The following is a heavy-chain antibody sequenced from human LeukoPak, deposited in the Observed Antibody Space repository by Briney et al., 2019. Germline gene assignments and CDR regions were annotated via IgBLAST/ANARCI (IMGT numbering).Heavy chain of an antibody. V-gene: IGHV3-23*01. CDR1: GFTFSTYA. Sequence: GGPLRLSCAASGFTFSTYAMSWVRQAPGKGLEWVSAISGSGGSTYYAGSVKGRFTISRDNSKNTLYLQMNSLRAEDTAVYYCAKAVSSSLYDYFDYWGQGTLVTVSS. CDR3: AKAVSSSLYDYFDY. D-gene: IGHD6-13*01. J-gene: IGHJ4*02. CDR2: ISGSGGST.